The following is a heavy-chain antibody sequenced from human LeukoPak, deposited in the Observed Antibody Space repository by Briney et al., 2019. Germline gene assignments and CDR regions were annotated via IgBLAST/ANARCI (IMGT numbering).Heavy chain of an antibody. D-gene: IGHD2-2*01. CDR3: ARRGSSAYFDY. J-gene: IGHJ4*02. CDR1: GYTFANYW. CDR2: IYPRDSDT. V-gene: IGHV5-51*01. Sequence: GESLKISCKGSGYTFANYWIAWVRQMPGKGLEWMGIIYPRDSDTKYSPSFQGQVTISVDKSISTAYLQWSSLKASDTAIYYCARRGSSAYFDYWGQGTLVTVSS.